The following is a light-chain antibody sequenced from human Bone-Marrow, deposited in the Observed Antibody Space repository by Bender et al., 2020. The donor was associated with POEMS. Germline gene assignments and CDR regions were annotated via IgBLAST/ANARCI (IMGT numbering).Light chain of an antibody. CDR2: GND. CDR1: SSNIGGNA. J-gene: IGLJ3*02. Sequence: QSVLTQPPSASGTPGQRVTISCSGSSSNIGGNAVNWWQQLPGTAPKLLIYGNDQRPSGVPDRFSGSKSGTSASLAISGLQSKGEADYFCSAWDGILSGWVFGGGAELTVL. CDR3: SAWDGILSGWV. V-gene: IGLV1-44*01.